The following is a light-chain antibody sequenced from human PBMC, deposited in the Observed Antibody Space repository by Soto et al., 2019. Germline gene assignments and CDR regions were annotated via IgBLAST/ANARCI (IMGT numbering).Light chain of an antibody. V-gene: IGLV2-14*01. CDR1: SSDVGVYNY. CDR2: EVS. CDR3: GTWEGGLSTGFFV. Sequence: QSALTQPASVSGSPGQSITISCTGTSSDVGVYNYVSWYQQHPGKAPKLMIYEVSNRPSGVSNRFSGSKSGNTASLTISGLQAEDEADYYCGTWEGGLSTGFFVFGTGTKVTVL. J-gene: IGLJ1*01.